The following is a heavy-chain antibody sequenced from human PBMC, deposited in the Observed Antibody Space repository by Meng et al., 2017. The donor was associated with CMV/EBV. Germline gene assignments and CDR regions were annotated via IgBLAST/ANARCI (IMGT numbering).Heavy chain of an antibody. Sequence: SGYTFTGYYIHWARQAPGQGLEWMGWINPASGDTILAQKFQGRVTMTRDTSLTTAYMELNRLRSDDTAVYYCATSSVEVMIYAGLDYWGQGTLVIVSS. CDR3: ATSSVEVMIYAGLDY. D-gene: IGHD2/OR15-2a*01. V-gene: IGHV1-2*02. CDR2: INPASGDT. J-gene: IGHJ4*02. CDR1: GYTFTGYY.